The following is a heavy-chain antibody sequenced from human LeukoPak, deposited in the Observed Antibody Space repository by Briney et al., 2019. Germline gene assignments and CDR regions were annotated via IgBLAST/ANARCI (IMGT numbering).Heavy chain of an antibody. V-gene: IGHV5-51*01. CDR1: GYSFTTYW. CDR3: ARPKSSGYYYAFDI. CDR2: IYPGDSDT. J-gene: IGHJ3*02. Sequence: GESLKISCKGSGYSFTTYWIAWVRQMPGKGLEWMGIIYPGDSDTRYSPSFEGQVTISADKSISTAYLQWGSLKASDTAMYYCARPKSSGYYYAFDIWGQGTMVTVSS. D-gene: IGHD3-22*01.